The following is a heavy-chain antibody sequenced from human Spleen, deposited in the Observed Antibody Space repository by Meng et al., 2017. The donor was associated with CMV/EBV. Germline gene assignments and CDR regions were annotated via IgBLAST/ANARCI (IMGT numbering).Heavy chain of an antibody. CDR2: INPNSGDT. V-gene: IGHV1-2*06. CDR1: GYSFTGYY. CDR3: ATAYDFWNHFDY. Sequence: ASVKVSCKASGYSFTGYYMHWVRQAPGQGLEWMGRINPNSGDTNYAQKFQGRVTMTRDTSKNQFSLKLSSVTAADTAVYYCATAYDFWNHFDYWGQGTLVTVSS. J-gene: IGHJ4*02. D-gene: IGHD3-3*01.